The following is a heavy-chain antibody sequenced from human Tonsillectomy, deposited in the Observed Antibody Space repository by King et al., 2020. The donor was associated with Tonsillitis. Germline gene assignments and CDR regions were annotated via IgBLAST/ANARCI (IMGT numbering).Heavy chain of an antibody. CDR3: ASLEGP. CDR1: GGSISSYY. Sequence: VQLQESGPGLVKPSETLSLTCTVSGGSISSYYWSWIRQPPGKGLEWIGYIYYSGSTKYNPSLKSRVTISVDTSKNQFSLKLSSVTAADTAVYYCASLEGPWGQGTLVTVSA. V-gene: IGHV4-59*01. J-gene: IGHJ5*02. CDR2: IYYSGST.